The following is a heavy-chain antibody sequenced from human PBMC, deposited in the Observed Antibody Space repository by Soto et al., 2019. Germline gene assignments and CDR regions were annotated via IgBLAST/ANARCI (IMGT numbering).Heavy chain of an antibody. CDR1: GGTFSSYA. CDR2: ITPVFGTA. Sequence: ASVKVSCKASGGTFSSYAISWVRQAPGQGLEWMGGITPVFGTANYAQQFQGRVTITADESTTTAYMELSSLRSEDTAVYFCAREYNWNDVRYGMDVWGQGTTVTVSS. D-gene: IGHD1-20*01. CDR3: AREYNWNDVRYGMDV. J-gene: IGHJ6*02. V-gene: IGHV1-69*13.